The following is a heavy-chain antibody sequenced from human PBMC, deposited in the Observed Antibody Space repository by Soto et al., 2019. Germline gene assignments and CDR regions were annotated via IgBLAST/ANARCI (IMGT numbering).Heavy chain of an antibody. D-gene: IGHD3-10*01. V-gene: IGHV4-4*07. CDR2: LHSSGST. CDR1: DGSISTHY. J-gene: IGHJ5*01. CDR3: ARGRCRIPTVPGLIYQFTWFDP. Sequence: SETLSLTCTVSDGSISTHYWSWIRQPAGKGLEWIGRLHSSGSTDYNPSLKGRVTMSVDTSKNQFSLKLSSLTAAATAAYYCARGRCRIPTVPGLIYQFTWFDPWGQGTQVTVSS.